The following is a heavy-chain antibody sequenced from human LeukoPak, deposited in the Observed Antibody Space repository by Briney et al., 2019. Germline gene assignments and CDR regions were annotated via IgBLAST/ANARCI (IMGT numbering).Heavy chain of an antibody. D-gene: IGHD1-7*01. J-gene: IGHJ4*02. V-gene: IGHV4-34*01. CDR3: ASQTGTTSGSLY. Sequence: SETLSLTCAVYGGSFSGYYWSWIRQPPGKGLEWIGEINHSGSTNYNPSIKSRVTISVDTSKNQFSLKLSSVTAADTAVYYCASQTGTTSGSLYWGQGTLVTVSS. CDR1: GGSFSGYY. CDR2: INHSGST.